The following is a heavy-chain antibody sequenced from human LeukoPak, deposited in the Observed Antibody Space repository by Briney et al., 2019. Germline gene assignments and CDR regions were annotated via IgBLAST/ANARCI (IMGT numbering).Heavy chain of an antibody. J-gene: IGHJ4*02. CDR2: ISPNSGAP. Sequence: ASVTVSCTPSGYTFTGYYLHWVRQAPGQALEWMGWISPNSGAPIYAQIFQDRLPMSSDPSISTGYLDLRSLRSDDTAGYYCGRDRVRSGWPRPYYFDLWGQGTLVTVSS. CDR3: GRDRVRSGWPRPYYFDL. CDR1: GYTFTGYY. V-gene: IGHV1-2*02. D-gene: IGHD6-19*01.